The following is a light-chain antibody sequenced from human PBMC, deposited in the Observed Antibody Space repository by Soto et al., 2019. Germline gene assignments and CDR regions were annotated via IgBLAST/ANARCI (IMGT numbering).Light chain of an antibody. CDR2: AAS. V-gene: IGKV1-9*01. J-gene: IGKJ3*01. CDR1: QDIHNY. Sequence: DIQLTQSPSFLSASVGDRVTITCRASQDIHNYLAWYQQKPGKAPKLLIYAASTLQSGVPSRFSGGGSGTEFTLTISILQPEDFATYHCQQLSSFSFTFGPGSKVDIK. CDR3: QQLSSFSFT.